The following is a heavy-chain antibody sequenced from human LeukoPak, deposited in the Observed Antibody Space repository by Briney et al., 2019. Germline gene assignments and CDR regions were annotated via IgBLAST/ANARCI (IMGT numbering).Heavy chain of an antibody. J-gene: IGHJ4*02. D-gene: IGHD3-22*01. V-gene: IGHV3-7*01. Sequence: GGSLRLSCAASGFTFSSYWMSWVRQAPGKGLEWVANIKQDGSEKYYVDSVKGRFTISRDNAKNSLYLQMNSLRAEDTAVYYCARELDDSSGYYRHPVDYWGQGTLVTVSS. CDR2: IKQDGSEK. CDR1: GFTFSSYW. CDR3: ARELDDSSGYYRHPVDY.